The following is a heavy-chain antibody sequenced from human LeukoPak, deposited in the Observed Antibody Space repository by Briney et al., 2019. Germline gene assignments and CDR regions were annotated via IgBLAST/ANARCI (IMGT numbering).Heavy chain of an antibody. CDR2: ISGSGGTT. Sequence: PGGSLRLSCAAPGFTFSSYAMSWVRQAPGKGLEWVSGISGSGGTTYYADSVKGRFTISRDNSKNTLYLQMNSLRAEDTAVYYCAKDIWGDYYNAFDIWGQGTMVTVSS. CDR3: AKDIWGDYYNAFDI. V-gene: IGHV3-23*01. J-gene: IGHJ3*02. D-gene: IGHD3-3*01. CDR1: GFTFSSYA.